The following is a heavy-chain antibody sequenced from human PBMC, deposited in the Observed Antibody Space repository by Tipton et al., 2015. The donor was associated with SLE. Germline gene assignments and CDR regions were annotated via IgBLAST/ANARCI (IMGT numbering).Heavy chain of an antibody. Sequence: TLSLTCTVSGGSISSSSYYWGWIRQPPGKGLEWIENIYYTGNTFYNPPLKSRVTISLDTSKNQFSLKLRSVTAADTAVYYCARHEYDILSGLGFDPWGQGTLVTVSS. D-gene: IGHD3-9*01. V-gene: IGHV4-39*07. CDR1: GGSISSSSYY. CDR2: IYYTGNT. CDR3: ARHEYDILSGLGFDP. J-gene: IGHJ5*02.